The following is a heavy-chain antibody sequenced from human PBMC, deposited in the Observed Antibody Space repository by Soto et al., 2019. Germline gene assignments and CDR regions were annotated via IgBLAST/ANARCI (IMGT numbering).Heavy chain of an antibody. CDR1: GFTFSIYA. CDR3: ANRQEVGLIGA. CDR2: ISSSGTNT. V-gene: IGHV3-23*01. J-gene: IGHJ4*02. D-gene: IGHD3-10*01. Sequence: GGSLRLSCAASGFTFSIYAMSWVRQAPGKGLEWVSSISSSGTNTYYVDSVKGRFTISRDNSKNTLYLQMSSLRAEDTAVYYCANRQEVGLIGAWGQGTLVTVSS.